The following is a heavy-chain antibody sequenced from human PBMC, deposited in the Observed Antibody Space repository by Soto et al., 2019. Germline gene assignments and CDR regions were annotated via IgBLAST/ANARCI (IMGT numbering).Heavy chain of an antibody. CDR3: YTLARGIVATTDDFDY. V-gene: IGHV1-69*02. CDR1: GGTFSSYT. Sequence: GASVKVSCKASGGTFSSYTISWVRQAPGQGLEWMGRIIPILGIANYAQKFQGRVTITADKSTSTAYMELSSLRSEDTAVYYCYTLARGIVATTDDFDYWGQGTLVTVSS. CDR2: IIPILGIA. D-gene: IGHD5-12*01. J-gene: IGHJ4*02.